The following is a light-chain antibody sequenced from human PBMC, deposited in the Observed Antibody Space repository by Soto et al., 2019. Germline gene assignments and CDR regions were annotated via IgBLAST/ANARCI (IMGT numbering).Light chain of an antibody. J-gene: IGLJ3*02. V-gene: IGLV2-8*01. CDR3: TSYAVTDTGV. CDR1: SSDVGSYNH. Sequence: QSALTQPPSASGSPGQSVTISCTGTSSDVGSYNHVSWYQQHPGKAPKLMIYEVNKRPSGVPDRFSGSKSGNTASLTVSGLQAEDEAYYYCTSYAVTDTGVFGGGTKLTVL. CDR2: EVN.